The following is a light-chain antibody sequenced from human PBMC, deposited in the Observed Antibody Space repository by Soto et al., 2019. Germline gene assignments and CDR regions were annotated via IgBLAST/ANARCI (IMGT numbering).Light chain of an antibody. Sequence: QPVLTQPPSVSGAPGQRVTISCTGSSSNIGADYDVHWYQQLPGTAPKLLIYNNNNRPSGVPDRFSGSKSGNTASLTVSGLQAEDEADYYCSSYAGSSNVFGTGTKLTVL. CDR3: SSYAGSSNV. CDR1: SSNIGADYD. V-gene: IGLV1-40*01. CDR2: NNN. J-gene: IGLJ1*01.